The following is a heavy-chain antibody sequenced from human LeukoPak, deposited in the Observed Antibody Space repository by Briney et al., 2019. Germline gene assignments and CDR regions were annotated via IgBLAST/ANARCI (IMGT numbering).Heavy chain of an antibody. V-gene: IGHV3-48*03. CDR3: AREYSNSPRGYDY. J-gene: IGHJ4*02. CDR2: ISSRGSTI. Sequence: GGSVRLSCAASGFIFSSYEMNWVRQAPGKGLEWVSYISSRGSTIYYADSVRGRFTISRDNAKNSLYLQMNSLRAEDTAVYYCAREYSNSPRGYDYWGEASLATVSS. CDR1: GFIFSSYE. D-gene: IGHD6-13*01.